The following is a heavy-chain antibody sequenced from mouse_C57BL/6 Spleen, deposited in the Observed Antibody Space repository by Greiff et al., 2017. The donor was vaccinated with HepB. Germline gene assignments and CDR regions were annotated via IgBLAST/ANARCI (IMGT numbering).Heavy chain of an antibody. CDR3: ARDPYDYDGAY. Sequence: EVQVVESGGGLVKPGGSLKLSCAASGFTFSSYAMSWVRQTPEKRLEWVATISDGGSYTYYPDNVKGRFTISRDNAKNNLYLQMSQLKSEDTAMYYCARDPYDYDGAYWGQGTLVTVSA. D-gene: IGHD2-4*01. CDR1: GFTFSSYA. CDR2: ISDGGSYT. V-gene: IGHV5-4*01. J-gene: IGHJ3*01.